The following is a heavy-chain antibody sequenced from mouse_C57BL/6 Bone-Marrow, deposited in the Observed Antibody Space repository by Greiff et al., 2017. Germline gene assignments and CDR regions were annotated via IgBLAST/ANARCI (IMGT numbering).Heavy chain of an antibody. D-gene: IGHD4-1*01. CDR2: INPSNGGT. Sequence: VQLQQSGTELVKPGASVKLSCKASGYTFTSYWMHWVKQRPGQGLEWIGNINPSNGGTNYNEKFKSKATLTVDKSSSTAYMQLSSLTSEDSAVYYCARSEANFYAMDYWGQGTSVTVSS. CDR1: GYTFTSYW. CDR3: ARSEANFYAMDY. V-gene: IGHV1-53*01. J-gene: IGHJ4*01.